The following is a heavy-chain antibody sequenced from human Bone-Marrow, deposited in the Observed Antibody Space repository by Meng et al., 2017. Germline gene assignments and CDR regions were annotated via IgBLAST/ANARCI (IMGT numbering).Heavy chain of an antibody. J-gene: IGHJ4*02. V-gene: IGHV3-30*06. Sequence: GESLKISCAASGFTFSSYGMHWVRQAPGKGLEWLAVISSDGTEKYYADFVKGRLTISRDNSQKTLSLQMNSLRAEDTAVYYCARERDYGDYAHWGQGTLVTVSS. D-gene: IGHD4-17*01. CDR3: ARERDYGDYAH. CDR2: ISSDGTEK. CDR1: GFTFSSYG.